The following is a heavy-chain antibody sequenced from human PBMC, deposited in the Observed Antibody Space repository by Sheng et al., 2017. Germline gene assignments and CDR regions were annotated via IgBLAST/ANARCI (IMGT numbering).Heavy chain of an antibody. D-gene: IGHD6-6*01. J-gene: IGHJ3*02. V-gene: IGHV3-23*04. CDR3: AKYSSSSSRHDGIDI. CDR2: IGGSGDVT. CDR1: GFTFSSYA. Sequence: EVQLVESGGGLVQPGGSLRLSCAASGFTFSSYAMTWVRQAPGKGLEWVSVIGGSGDVTSYADSVKGRFTISRDSSKNTLYLQMNNLRAEDTAIYYCAKYSSSSSRHDGIDIWGQGTMVTVSS.